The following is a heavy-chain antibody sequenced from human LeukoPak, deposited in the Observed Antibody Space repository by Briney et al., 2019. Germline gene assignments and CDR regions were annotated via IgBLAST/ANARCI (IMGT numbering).Heavy chain of an antibody. CDR2: ISGSGGST. V-gene: IGHV3-23*01. Sequence: GGSLRLSCAASGFTFSSYAMSWVPQAPGKGLEWVSAISGSGGSTYYADSVKGRFTISRDNSKNTLYLQMNSLRAEDTAVYYCAKSSRPVYYYMDVWGKGTTVTVSS. J-gene: IGHJ6*03. CDR3: AKSSRPVYYYMDV. D-gene: IGHD2-2*01. CDR1: GFTFSSYA.